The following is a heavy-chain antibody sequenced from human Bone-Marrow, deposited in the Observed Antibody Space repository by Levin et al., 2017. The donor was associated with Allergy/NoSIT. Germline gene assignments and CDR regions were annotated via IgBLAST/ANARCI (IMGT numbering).Heavy chain of an antibody. J-gene: IGHJ4*02. V-gene: IGHV4-59*08. CDR3: ARHGAGNGYDWIY. Sequence: GSLRLSCTVSGGSISNFYWSWIRQPPGEGLEWIGYIYYSGNTKYNPSLKSRVTMSVDTSKNQFSLRLSSVTAADTAVYYCARHGAGNGYDWIYWGQGTLVTVSS. D-gene: IGHD5-12*01. CDR1: GGSISNFY. CDR2: IYYSGNT.